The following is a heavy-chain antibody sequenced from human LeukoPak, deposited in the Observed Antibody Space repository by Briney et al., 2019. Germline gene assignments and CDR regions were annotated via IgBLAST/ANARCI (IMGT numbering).Heavy chain of an antibody. CDR2: ISGSGGST. J-gene: IGHJ3*02. D-gene: IGHD6-19*01. CDR3: AKDRGGGGWPYDAFDI. CDR1: GFTFSSYA. V-gene: IGHV3-23*01. Sequence: GGSLRLSCAASGFTFSSYAMSWVRQAPGKGLEWVSAISGSGGSTYYADSVKGRFTISRDNSKNTLYLQMNSLRAEDTAVYYCAKDRGGGGWPYDAFDIWGQGTMVTVSS.